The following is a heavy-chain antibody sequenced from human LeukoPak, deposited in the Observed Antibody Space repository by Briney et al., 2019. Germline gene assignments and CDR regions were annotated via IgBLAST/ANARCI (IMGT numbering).Heavy chain of an antibody. V-gene: IGHV3-7*01. Sequence: GGSLRLSCGASGFIFSSYWMSWVRQAPGKGLEWVANIKKDGSEKYSVDSVKGRFTISRDNAKNSVYLQMNSLRAEDTAVYYCARDLITMVRGVIFDYWGQGTLVTVSS. CDR1: GFIFSSYW. CDR3: ARDLITMVRGVIFDY. D-gene: IGHD3-10*01. J-gene: IGHJ4*02. CDR2: IKKDGSEK.